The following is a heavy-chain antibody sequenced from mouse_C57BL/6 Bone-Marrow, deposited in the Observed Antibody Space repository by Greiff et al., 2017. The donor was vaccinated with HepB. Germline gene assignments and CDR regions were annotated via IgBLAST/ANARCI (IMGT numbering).Heavy chain of an antibody. V-gene: IGHV3-6*01. CDR2: ISYDGSN. CDR3: ASDLRDYGSSSFAY. D-gene: IGHD1-1*01. J-gene: IGHJ3*01. CDR1: GYSITSGYY. Sequence: DVKLQESGPGLVKPSQSLSLTCSVTGYSITSGYYWNWIRQFPGNKLEWMGYISYDGSNNYNPSLKNRISITRDTSKNQFFLKLNSVTTEDTATYYCASDLRDYGSSSFAYWGQGTLVTVSA.